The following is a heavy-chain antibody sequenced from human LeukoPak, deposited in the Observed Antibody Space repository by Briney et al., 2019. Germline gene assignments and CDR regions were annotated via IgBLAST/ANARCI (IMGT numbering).Heavy chain of an antibody. V-gene: IGHV3-33*01. CDR1: GFTFSSYG. CDR3: ATGSGWYGG. J-gene: IGHJ4*02. Sequence: GGSLRLSCAASGFTFSSYGMHWVRQAPGKGLEWVAVIWYDGSNKYYADSVKGRFTISRDNSKNTLYLQTNSLRAEDTAVYYCATGSGWYGGWGQGTLVTVSS. D-gene: IGHD6-19*01. CDR2: IWYDGSNK.